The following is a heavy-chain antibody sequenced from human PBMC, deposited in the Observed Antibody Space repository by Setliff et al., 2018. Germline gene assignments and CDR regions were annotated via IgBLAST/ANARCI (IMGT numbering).Heavy chain of an antibody. V-gene: IGHV4-39*07. CDR1: GGSISSSSYY. CDR3: ARVSMYSSSWYYYYYGMDV. CDR2: IYYSGST. J-gene: IGHJ6*02. D-gene: IGHD6-13*01. Sequence: SETLSLTCTVSGGSISSSSYYWGLIRQPPGKGLEWIGSIYYSGSTYYNPSLKSRVTISVDTSKNQFSLKLSSVTAADTAVYYCARVSMYSSSWYYYYYGMDVWGQGTTVTVSS.